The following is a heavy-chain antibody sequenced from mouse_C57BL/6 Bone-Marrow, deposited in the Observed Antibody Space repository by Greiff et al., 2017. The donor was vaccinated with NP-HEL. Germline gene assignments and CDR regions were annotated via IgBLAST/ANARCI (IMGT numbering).Heavy chain of an antibody. J-gene: IGHJ4*01. V-gene: IGHV7-3*01. CDR2: IRNKANGYTI. Sequence: EVKVVESGGGLVQPGGSLSLSCAASGFTFTDYYMSWVRQPPGKALEWVGFIRNKANGYTIEYSSSVTARFTISRDNSQSILYLQIIALRAEDSATDYCARSIYYDYADDAFYGMDYWGQGTSVTVSS. CDR3: ARSIYYDYADDAFYGMDY. CDR1: GFTFTDYY. D-gene: IGHD2-4*01.